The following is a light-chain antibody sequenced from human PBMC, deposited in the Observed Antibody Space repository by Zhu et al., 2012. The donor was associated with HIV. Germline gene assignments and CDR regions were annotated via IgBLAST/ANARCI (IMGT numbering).Light chain of an antibody. CDR2: AAS. Sequence: EIVMTQSPATLSVSPGERATLSCRASQNIGNNLAWYQQIPGQAPRLLIHAASTRATDIPARFSGSGSGTDSTLTISSLRSEDFAVYYCQQYNDWPLGFGQGTRLEIK. J-gene: IGKJ5*01. CDR3: QQYNDWPLG. V-gene: IGKV3-15*01. CDR1: QNIGNN.